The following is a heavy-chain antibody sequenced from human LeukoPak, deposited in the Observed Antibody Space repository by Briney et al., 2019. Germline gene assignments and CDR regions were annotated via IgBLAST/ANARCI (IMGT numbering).Heavy chain of an antibody. V-gene: IGHV1-46*01. Sequence: ASVKVSCKASGYTFTSYYMHWVRQAPGQGLEWMGIINPSGGSTSYAQKFQGRVTMTRDTSTSTVYKELSSLRSEDTAVYYCALYDSSGYYSDWFDPWGQGTLVTVSS. CDR1: GYTFTSYY. J-gene: IGHJ5*02. D-gene: IGHD3-22*01. CDR3: ALYDSSGYYSDWFDP. CDR2: INPSGGST.